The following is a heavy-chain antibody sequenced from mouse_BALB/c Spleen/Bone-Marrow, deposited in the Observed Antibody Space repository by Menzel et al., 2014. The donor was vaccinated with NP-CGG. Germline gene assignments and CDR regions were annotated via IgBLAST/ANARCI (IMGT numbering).Heavy chain of an antibody. Sequence: DLVKPGASVKLSCKASGYTFTSYWINWIKQRPGQGLEWIGRIAPGSGSTYYNEMFMGKATLTVDPSSSTAFIQLSSLSSEDSAVYFCARGYGNSAWFAYWGRGTLVTVAA. D-gene: IGHD2-10*02. CDR2: IAPGSGST. CDR1: GYTFTSYW. V-gene: IGHV1S41*01. J-gene: IGHJ3*01. CDR3: ARGYGNSAWFAY.